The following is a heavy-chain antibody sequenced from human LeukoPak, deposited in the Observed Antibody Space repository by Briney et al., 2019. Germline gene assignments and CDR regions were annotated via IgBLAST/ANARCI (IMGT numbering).Heavy chain of an antibody. CDR3: ARRWSSPSFAAFDI. CDR1: GGSISSYY. V-gene: IGHV4-59*08. D-gene: IGHD3-10*01. CDR2: IYYSGST. J-gene: IGHJ3*02. Sequence: SGTLSLTCTVSGGSISSYYWSWIRQPPGKGLEWIGYIYYSGSTNYNPSLKSRVTISVDTSKNQFSLKLSSVTAADTAVYYCARRWSSPSFAAFDIWGQGTMVTVSS.